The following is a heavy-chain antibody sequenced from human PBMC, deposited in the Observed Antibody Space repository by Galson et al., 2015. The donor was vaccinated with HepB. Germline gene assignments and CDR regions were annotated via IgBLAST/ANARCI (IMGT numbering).Heavy chain of an antibody. CDR3: AREDDYYGSGINLPDAFNI. J-gene: IGHJ3*02. CDR2: IHRSGST. V-gene: IGHV4-38-2*02. D-gene: IGHD3-10*01. Sequence: SETLSLTCTVSGYSISSGYYWGWIRQPPGKGLEWIGSIHRSGSTYYNPSLKSRVTISLDTANNQFSLKLTSMTAADTAVYYCAREDDYYGSGINLPDAFNIWGQGTMVTVSS. CDR1: GYSISSGYY.